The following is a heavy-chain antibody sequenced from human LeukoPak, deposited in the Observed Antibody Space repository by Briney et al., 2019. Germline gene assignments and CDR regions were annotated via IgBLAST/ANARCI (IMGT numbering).Heavy chain of an antibody. V-gene: IGHV4-59*08. Sequence: PSETLSLTCTVSGGSISSYYWSWIRQPPGKGLEWIGYIYYSGSTNYNPSLKSRVTISVDTSKNQFSLKLSSVTAADTAVYYCARRDSTGWSAHFDYWGQGTLVTVSS. CDR3: ARRDSTGWSAHFDY. J-gene: IGHJ4*02. D-gene: IGHD6-19*01. CDR1: GGSISSYY. CDR2: IYYSGST.